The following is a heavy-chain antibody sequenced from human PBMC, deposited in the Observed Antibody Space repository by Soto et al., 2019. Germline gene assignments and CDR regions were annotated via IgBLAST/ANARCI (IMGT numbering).Heavy chain of an antibody. CDR3: AKPISRNTWRDGLDV. CDR2: ISSSAGST. D-gene: IGHD3-3*02. Sequence: GGSLRLSCAASGFTFGSYAMTWVRQAPGKGLEWVSSISSSAGSTFYADSVKGRFTMPRDNSKSTLYLQMNSLSAADTALYYCAKPISRNTWRDGLDVWGQGTTVTVSS. V-gene: IGHV3-23*01. CDR1: GFTFGSYA. J-gene: IGHJ6*02.